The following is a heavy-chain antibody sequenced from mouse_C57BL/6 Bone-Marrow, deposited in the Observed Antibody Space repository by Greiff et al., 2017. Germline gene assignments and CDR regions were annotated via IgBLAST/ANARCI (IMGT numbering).Heavy chain of an antibody. D-gene: IGHD2-2*01. J-gene: IGHJ2*01. CDR2: INPNNGGT. CDR1: GYTFTDYN. V-gene: IGHV1-18*01. CDR3: ARFPLYGYDVGRGYYFDY. Sequence: VQLQQSGPELVKPGASVKIPCKASGYTFTDYNMDWVKQSHGKSLEWIGDINPNNGGTIYNQKFKGKATLTVDKSSSTAYMELRSLTSVDTAVDYGARFPLYGYDVGRGYYFDYWGQGTTLTVSS.